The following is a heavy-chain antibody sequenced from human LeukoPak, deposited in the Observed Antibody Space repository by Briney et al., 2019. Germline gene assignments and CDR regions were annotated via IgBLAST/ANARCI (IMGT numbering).Heavy chain of an antibody. CDR1: GGSLSSYY. Sequence: SETLSLTCTVSGGSLSSYYWSWIRQPPGKGLEWIGYIYYSGTTNYNPSLKSRVTISVDTSKNQVSLKLSSLTAADTAVYYCARGYCSSTSCSALPGYWGQGTLVTVSS. CDR2: IYYSGTT. V-gene: IGHV4-59*01. J-gene: IGHJ4*02. CDR3: ARGYCSSTSCSALPGY. D-gene: IGHD2-2*01.